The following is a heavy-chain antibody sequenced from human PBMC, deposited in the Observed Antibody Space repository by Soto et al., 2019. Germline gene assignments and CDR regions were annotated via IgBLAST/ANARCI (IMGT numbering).Heavy chain of an antibody. Sequence: QITLKESGPTLVKPTQTLTLTCTFSGFSLSTSGVGVGWIRQPPGKALEWLALIYWDDDKRYSPSLKSRLTITKDTSKNPVVLTMTNMDPVDTATYYCAHSERVVSSSWYSGEYYYYYGMDVWGQGTTVTVSS. CDR1: GFSLSTSGVG. D-gene: IGHD6-13*01. CDR3: AHSERVVSSSWYSGEYYYYYGMDV. V-gene: IGHV2-5*02. J-gene: IGHJ6*02. CDR2: IYWDDDK.